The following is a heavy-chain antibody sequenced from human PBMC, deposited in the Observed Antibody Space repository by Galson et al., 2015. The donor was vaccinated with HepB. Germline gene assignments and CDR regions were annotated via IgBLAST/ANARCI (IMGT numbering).Heavy chain of an antibody. V-gene: IGHV3-30-3*01. J-gene: IGHJ4*02. D-gene: IGHD2-15*01. CDR2: ISSDGTSD. Sequence: SLRLSCAVSSTHFRFRFSDYFMAWIRQTPGKGLEWVAIISSDGTSDHYADSVKGRFTISRDSSKNTLYLQMNTVGPEDTAIYHCARGTYSNGGFSFLIDYWGQGTLVTVSS. CDR3: ARGTYSNGGFSFLIDY. CDR1: RFRFSDYF.